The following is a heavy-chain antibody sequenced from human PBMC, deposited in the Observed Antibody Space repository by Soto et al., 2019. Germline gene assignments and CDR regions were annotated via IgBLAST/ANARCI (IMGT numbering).Heavy chain of an antibody. CDR1: GFTFSSSA. D-gene: IGHD6-19*01. CDR3: TRNTSGRQGRAFDI. CDR2: ISGGGTVT. Sequence: EEQLLESGGALVQPGGSLRLSCAASGFTFSSSAMTWVRQASGKGLEWVSAISGGGTVTYYTDSVKGRFTISRDNSKNTLYLQMNSLRAEDTAVYYCTRNTSGRQGRAFDIWGQGTMVTVSS. V-gene: IGHV3-23*01. J-gene: IGHJ3*02.